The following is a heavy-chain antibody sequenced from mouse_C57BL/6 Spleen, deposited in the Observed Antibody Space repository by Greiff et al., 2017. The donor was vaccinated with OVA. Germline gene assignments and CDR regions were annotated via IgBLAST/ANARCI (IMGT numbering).Heavy chain of an antibody. D-gene: IGHD1-1*01. CDR1: GYTFTDHT. CDR3: ATHYYGSSLRAMDY. CDR2: IYPRDGST. V-gene: IGHV1-78*01. Sequence: VQLQQSDAELVKPGASVKISCKVSGYTFTDHTIHWMKQRPEQGLEWIGYIYPRDGSTKYNEKFKGKATLTADQSSSTAYMQLNSLTSEDSAVYFCATHYYGSSLRAMDYWGQGTSVTVSS. J-gene: IGHJ4*01.